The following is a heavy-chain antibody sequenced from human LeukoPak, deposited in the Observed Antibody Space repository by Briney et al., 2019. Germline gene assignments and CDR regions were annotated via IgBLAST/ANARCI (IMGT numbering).Heavy chain of an antibody. CDR3: ARLPTYYYDSSGYYFDY. J-gene: IGHJ4*02. CDR2: ISSSSSSI. V-gene: IGHV3-48*01. Sequence: GGSLRLSCAASGFTFSSYNLNWVRQAPGKGLEWVSYISSSSSSIYYADSVKGRFTISRDNAKNSLYLQMNSLRAEDTAVYYCARLPTYYYDSSGYYFDYWGQGTLVTVSS. CDR1: GFTFSSYN. D-gene: IGHD3-22*01.